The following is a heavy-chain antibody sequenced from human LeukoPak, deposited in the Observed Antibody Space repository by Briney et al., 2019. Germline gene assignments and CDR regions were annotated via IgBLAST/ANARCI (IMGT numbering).Heavy chain of an antibody. CDR1: GFPFDDYG. CDR3: GRCPGVRIFYYMGA. CDR2: INWNGGST. Sequence: RSGGSLRLSCATSGFPFDDYGMSWVRLAPGKGLEWVAGINWNGGSTGYADSVKGRFTISRDNRKDSLYLEMNSLRAEDTALYYCGRCPGVRIFYYMGAWGKGTTVTVSS. V-gene: IGHV3-20*04. D-gene: IGHD1-14*01. J-gene: IGHJ6*03.